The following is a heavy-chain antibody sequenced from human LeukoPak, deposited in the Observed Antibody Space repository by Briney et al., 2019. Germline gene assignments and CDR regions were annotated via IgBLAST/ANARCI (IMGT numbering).Heavy chain of an antibody. D-gene: IGHD4-17*01. Sequence: PGGSLRLSCEASGSSFSSYALSWVRLAPGKGLEWVSGISGSGGSTYYADSVKGRFTISRDNSKNTVYLQMNSLRAEDTALYYCAKQYSDHLSSIDYWGQGTLVTVSS. CDR3: AKQYSDHLSSIDY. V-gene: IGHV3-23*01. J-gene: IGHJ4*02. CDR1: GSSFSSYA. CDR2: ISGSGGST.